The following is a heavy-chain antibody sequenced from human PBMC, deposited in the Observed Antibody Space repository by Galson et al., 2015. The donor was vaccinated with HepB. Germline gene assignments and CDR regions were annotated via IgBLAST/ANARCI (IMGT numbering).Heavy chain of an antibody. Sequence: SVKVSCKASGYTFTSYAMHWVRQAPGQRLEWMGWINAGNGNTKYSQKFQGRVTITRDTSASTAYMELSSLRSENTAVYYCARAHWYYDFWSGYFDYWGQGTLVTVSS. V-gene: IGHV1-3*01. CDR2: INAGNGNT. D-gene: IGHD3-3*01. CDR1: GYTFTSYA. CDR3: ARAHWYYDFWSGYFDY. J-gene: IGHJ4*02.